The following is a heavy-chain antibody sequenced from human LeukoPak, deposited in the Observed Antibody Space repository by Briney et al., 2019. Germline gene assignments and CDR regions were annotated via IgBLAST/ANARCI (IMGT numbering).Heavy chain of an antibody. D-gene: IGHD6-6*01. CDR2: INHSGST. CDR3: ARGSAARPFDP. J-gene: IGHJ5*02. Sequence: PSETLSLTCTVSGGSISSGGYYWSWLRQPPGKGLEWIGEINHSGSTNYNPSLKSRVTISVDTSKNQFSLKLSSVTAADTAVYYCARGSAARPFDPWGQGTLVTVSS. V-gene: IGHV4-39*07. CDR1: GGSISSGGYY.